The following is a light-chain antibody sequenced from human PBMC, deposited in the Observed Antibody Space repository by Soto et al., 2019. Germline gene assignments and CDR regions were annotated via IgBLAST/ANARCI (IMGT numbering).Light chain of an antibody. J-gene: IGLJ2*01. CDR1: SSDVGAYIY. Sequence: QSALTQPASVSGSPGQSITISCTGTSSDVGAYIYVSWYQQHPGKAPKLMIYDITNRPSGVSNRFSGSKSGNTASLTISGLQAEDEADYYCCSYAGSSTFGFGGGTKLTVL. V-gene: IGLV2-23*02. CDR3: CSYAGSSTFG. CDR2: DIT.